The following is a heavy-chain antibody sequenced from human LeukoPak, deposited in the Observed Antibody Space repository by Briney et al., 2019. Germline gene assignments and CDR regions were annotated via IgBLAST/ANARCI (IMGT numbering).Heavy chain of an antibody. D-gene: IGHD3-10*01. CDR3: ASLYYYGSGSYPHDY. Sequence: GGSLRLSCAASGFTFSSYAMHWVRQAPGKGLEWVAVISYDGSNKYYAGSVKGRFTISRDNSKNTLYLQMNSLRAEDTAVYYCASLYYYGSGSYPHDYWGQGTLVTVSS. J-gene: IGHJ4*02. V-gene: IGHV3-30-3*01. CDR2: ISYDGSNK. CDR1: GFTFSSYA.